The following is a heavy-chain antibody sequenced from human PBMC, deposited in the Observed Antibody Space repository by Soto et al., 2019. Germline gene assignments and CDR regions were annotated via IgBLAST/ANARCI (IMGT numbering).Heavy chain of an antibody. Sequence: SETLSLTCTVSGGSISSYYWSWIRQPPGKGLEWIGYIYYSGSTNYNPSLKSRVTISVDTSKNQFSLQLNSVTPEDTAVYYCARDGESSSYFDYWGQGTLVTVSS. CDR2: IYYSGST. D-gene: IGHD6-6*01. CDR3: ARDGESSSYFDY. J-gene: IGHJ4*02. V-gene: IGHV4-59*12. CDR1: GGSISSYY.